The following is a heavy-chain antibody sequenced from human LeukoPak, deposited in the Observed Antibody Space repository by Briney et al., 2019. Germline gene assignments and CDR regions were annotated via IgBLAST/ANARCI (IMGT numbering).Heavy chain of an antibody. CDR2: ISAYNGNT. V-gene: IGHV1-18*01. Sequence: GASVKVSCKASGYTFTSYGISWVRQAPGQGLEWMGWISAYNGNTNYAQKLQDRVTMTTDTSTSTAYMELRSLRSDDTAVYYCAKISGSYYYYYYMDVWGKGTTVTVSS. D-gene: IGHD2-15*01. CDR1: GYTFTSYG. CDR3: AKISGSYYYYYYMDV. J-gene: IGHJ6*03.